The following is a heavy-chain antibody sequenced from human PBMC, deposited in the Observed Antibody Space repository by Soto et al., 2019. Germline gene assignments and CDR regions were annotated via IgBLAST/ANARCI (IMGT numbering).Heavy chain of an antibody. V-gene: IGHV1-46*01. CDR1: GYTFTTYF. Sequence: QVELVQSGAEVKKPGASVKISCKASGYTFTTYFMHWVRQAPGQGLEWMGIINPTGGSTTYAEKFQGGVTMTRDTSTTTVYMELTSLRSDDTAVYYCARDPVRGHNGMDVWGQGTTVTVTS. CDR2: INPTGGST. D-gene: IGHD2-8*01. J-gene: IGHJ6*02. CDR3: ARDPVRGHNGMDV.